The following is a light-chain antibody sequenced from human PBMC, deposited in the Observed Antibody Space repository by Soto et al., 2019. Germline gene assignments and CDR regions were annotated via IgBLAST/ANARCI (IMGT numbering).Light chain of an antibody. Sequence: EIVLTQSPATLSLSPGERATLSCRASQNIGGYLAWYQLRPGQGPRLLIFDAASRATGIPDRVSGSGSGTDFTLTISRLEPEDFAVYYCQQRASWPLTFGGGTKVEFK. CDR1: QNIGGY. CDR3: QQRASWPLT. CDR2: DAA. V-gene: IGKV3-11*01. J-gene: IGKJ4*02.